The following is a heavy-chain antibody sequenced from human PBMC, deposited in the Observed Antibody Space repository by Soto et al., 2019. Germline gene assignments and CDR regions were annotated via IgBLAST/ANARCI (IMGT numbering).Heavy chain of an antibody. Sequence: PSETLSLTCAVYGESFIGYYWTWIRQSPGKGLEWIGEINHGGSTNYNPSLKSRVSFSLDTSKNQFSLHLMSVTAADTAVYYCARSPLGYDYVRQTWREVGDSFDIWGRGTLVTVSS. J-gene: IGHJ3*02. V-gene: IGHV4-34*01. D-gene: IGHD3-16*01. CDR2: INHGGST. CDR1: GESFIGYY. CDR3: ARSPLGYDYVRQTWREVGDSFDI.